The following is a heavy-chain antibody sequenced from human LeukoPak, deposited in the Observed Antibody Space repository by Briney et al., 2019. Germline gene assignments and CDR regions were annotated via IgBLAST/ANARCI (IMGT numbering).Heavy chain of an antibody. CDR1: GFTFSSYA. CDR2: ISGSGGST. D-gene: IGHD3-22*01. CDR3: AKVAMGYYYDSSGLTLDY. Sequence: SGGSLRLSCAASGFTFSSYAMSWVRQAPGKGLEWVSAISGSGGSTYYADSVKGRFTISRDNSKNTLYLQMNSLRAEDTAVYYCAKVAMGYYYDSSGLTLDYWGQGTLVTVSP. V-gene: IGHV3-23*01. J-gene: IGHJ4*02.